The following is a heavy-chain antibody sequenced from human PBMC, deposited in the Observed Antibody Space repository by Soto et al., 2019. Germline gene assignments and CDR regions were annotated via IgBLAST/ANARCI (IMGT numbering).Heavy chain of an antibody. CDR2: LIPLFGTT. CDR3: ARGPNWGYRFDS. D-gene: IGHD7-27*01. CDR1: GGTFSGHA. V-gene: IGHV1-69*06. Sequence: GPSVKVSCKASGGTFSGHAISWVRQAPGQGPEWMGGLIPLFGTTQHAQRFQGRLTITADKSTTTAYMELTSLRFEDTAIYYCARGPNWGYRFDSWGQGTLVTVSS. J-gene: IGHJ4*02.